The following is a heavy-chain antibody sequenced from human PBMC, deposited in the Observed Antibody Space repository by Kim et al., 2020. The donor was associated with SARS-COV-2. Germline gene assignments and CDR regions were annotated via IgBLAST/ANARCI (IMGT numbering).Heavy chain of an antibody. CDR3: ASGGSSSSYYFKF. CDR2: ISWNSATI. J-gene: IGHJ4*02. D-gene: IGHD3-10*01. CDR1: GFRFGDYA. V-gene: IGHV3-9*01. Sequence: GGSLRLSCEASGFRFGDYAMHWVRQAPGKGLEWVSSISWNSATIGYADSVKGRFTISRDNAKNSLYLQMNSLRAEDAALYYCASGGSSSSYYFKFWGQGTLVTVSS.